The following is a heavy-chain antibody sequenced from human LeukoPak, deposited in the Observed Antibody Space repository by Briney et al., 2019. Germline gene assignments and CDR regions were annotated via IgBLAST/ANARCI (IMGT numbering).Heavy chain of an antibody. J-gene: IGHJ4*02. CDR1: GFIFGAHW. CDR2: INSDGSST. V-gene: IGHV3-74*03. Sequence: GGSLRLSCTASGFIFGAHWMHWVRQAPGGGLVWVSRINSDGSSTTYADSVKGRFTVSRDNAKNTLYLQMDGLRDEDTAVYYCAKDEGFTYGSNLNHWGQGTLVTVSS. D-gene: IGHD4-17*01. CDR3: AKDEGFTYGSNLNH.